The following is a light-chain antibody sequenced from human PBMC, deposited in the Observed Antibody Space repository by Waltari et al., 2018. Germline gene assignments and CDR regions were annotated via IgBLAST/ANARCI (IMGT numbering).Light chain of an antibody. CDR1: SSDVGAFES. CDR2: DVT. V-gene: IGLV2-14*03. Sequence: QSALTQPASVSGSPGQSITIPCVGSSSDVGAFESVPWYQPPPGRAPRLITYDVTKRPSGISNRFSGSKSGNWASLSISGLQTEDEADYYCSSYTTKNTIIFGGGTKVTVL. CDR3: SSYTTKNTII. J-gene: IGLJ2*01.